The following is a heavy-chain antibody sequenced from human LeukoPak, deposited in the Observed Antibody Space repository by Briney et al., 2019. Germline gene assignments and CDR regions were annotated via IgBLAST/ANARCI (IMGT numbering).Heavy chain of an antibody. CDR2: IYYSGST. CDR3: ARQSFAPFQVGPETPIES. Sequence: SETLSLTCTVSGGSISSYYWSWIRQPPGKGLEWIGYIYYSGSTNYDPSLKSRVTISVDTSKNQFSLKLSSVTAADTAVYYCARQSFAPFQVGPETPIESWGQGTLVTVSS. J-gene: IGHJ4*02. V-gene: IGHV4-59*08. CDR1: GGSISSYY. D-gene: IGHD1-26*01.